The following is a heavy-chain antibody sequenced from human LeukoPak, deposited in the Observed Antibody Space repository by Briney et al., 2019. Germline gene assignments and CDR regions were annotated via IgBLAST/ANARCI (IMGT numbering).Heavy chain of an antibody. CDR1: GGSFSGDY. CDR3: ARGHYYGMDV. Sequence: SETLSLTCAVYGGSFSGDYWSWIRQPPGKGLEWIGEINHSGSTNYNPSLKSRVTISVDTSKNQFSLKLSSVTAADTAVYYCARGHYYGMDVWGQGTTVTVSS. CDR2: INHSGST. J-gene: IGHJ6*02. V-gene: IGHV4-34*01.